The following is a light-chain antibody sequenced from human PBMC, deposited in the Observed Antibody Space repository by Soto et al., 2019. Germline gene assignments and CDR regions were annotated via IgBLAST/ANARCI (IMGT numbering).Light chain of an antibody. J-gene: IGKJ2*01. CDR1: QSVTSNF. CDR3: QQYGRSPLMYT. Sequence: EIVLTQSPVTLSLSLEERATLSCRASQSVTSNFLAWYQQKPGQAPRLLICGASTRAAGVPDRFSGSGSGTDFTLTITRLEPEDFAVYNCQQYGRSPLMYTFGQGTKLGVK. CDR2: GAS. V-gene: IGKV3-20*01.